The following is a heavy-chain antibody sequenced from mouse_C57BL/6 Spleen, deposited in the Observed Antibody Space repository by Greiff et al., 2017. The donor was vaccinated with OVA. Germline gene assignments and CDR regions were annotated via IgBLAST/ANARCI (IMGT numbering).Heavy chain of an antibody. CDR3: LRYDAGFAY. Sequence: EVQLQQSGPELVKPGASVKISCKASGYTFTDYYMTWVKQSPGPGLEWIGDITPNTGGTSYNQKFKGKATVTVDTSSSTAYMELRSLTSEDSAVYDCLRYDAGFAYWGQGTLVTVSA. CDR1: GYTFTDYY. V-gene: IGHV1-26*01. J-gene: IGHJ3*01. CDR2: ITPNTGGT. D-gene: IGHD2-12*01.